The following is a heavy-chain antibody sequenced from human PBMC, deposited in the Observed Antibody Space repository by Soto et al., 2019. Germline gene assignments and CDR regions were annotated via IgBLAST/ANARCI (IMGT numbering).Heavy chain of an antibody. CDR3: VRAPYFSDSSGYTRCLDY. CDR2: SRDKPQGYST. D-gene: IGHD3-22*01. J-gene: IGHJ4*02. CDR1: GFIVSSNA. V-gene: IGHV3-72*01. Sequence: PGGSLRLSCAASGFIVSSNAMSWVRQAPGKGLEWVGRSRDKPQGYSTAYAASVKGRFTTSRDESKNSAYLQMNSLKTEDTAVYYCVRAPYFSDSSGYTRCLDYLGQGTLVTVSS.